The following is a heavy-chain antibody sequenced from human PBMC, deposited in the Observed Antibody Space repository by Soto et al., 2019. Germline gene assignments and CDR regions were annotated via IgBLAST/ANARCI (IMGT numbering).Heavy chain of an antibody. CDR2: INPNSGGT. V-gene: IGHV1-2*04. Sequence: ASVKVSCKASGYTFTGYYMHWVRQAPGQGLEWMGWINPNSGGTNYAQKFQGWVTMTRDTSISTAYMELSRLRSDDTAVYYCARDGYCSSTSCYSDPKYYYYGMDVWGQGTTVTVPS. CDR3: ARDGYCSSTSCYSDPKYYYYGMDV. CDR1: GYTFTGYY. D-gene: IGHD2-2*03. J-gene: IGHJ6*02.